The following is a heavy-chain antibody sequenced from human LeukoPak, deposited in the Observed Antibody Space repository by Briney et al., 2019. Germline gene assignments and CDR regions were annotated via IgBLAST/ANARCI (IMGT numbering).Heavy chain of an antibody. Sequence: GESLKISCKASGYSFASYWIGWVRQMSGKGLEWMAIIHPNDASTIYSPSFQGQVTISADKSISTAYLQWSTLKASDTAMYYCARHHSGYYFDYWGQGMLVTVSS. J-gene: IGHJ4*02. CDR1: GYSFASYW. V-gene: IGHV5-51*01. CDR2: IHPNDAST. CDR3: ARHHSGYYFDY. D-gene: IGHD7-27*01.